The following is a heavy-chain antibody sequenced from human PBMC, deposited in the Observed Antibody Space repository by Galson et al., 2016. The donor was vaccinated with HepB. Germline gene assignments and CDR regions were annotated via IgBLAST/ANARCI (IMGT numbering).Heavy chain of an antibody. D-gene: IGHD4-23*01. J-gene: IGHJ4*02. V-gene: IGHV3-33*01. Sequence: SLRLSCAASGFTFGRYGMHWVRQAPGKGLEWVALIGRGGDIKFHADSVKVRFTISRDNSKNTLYLQMNSLRGEDTAVYYCARDDDYGGNNLDYWGQGTLVTVSS. CDR1: GFTFGRYG. CDR3: ARDDDYGGNNLDY. CDR2: IGRGGDIK.